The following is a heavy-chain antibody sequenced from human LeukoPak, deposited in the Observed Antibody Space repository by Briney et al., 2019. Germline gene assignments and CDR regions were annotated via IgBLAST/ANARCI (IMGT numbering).Heavy chain of an antibody. CDR1: GFIFSRYD. D-gene: IGHD3-22*01. J-gene: IGHJ4*02. V-gene: IGHV3-23*01. Sequence: PGGSLRLSCAASGFIFSRYDMGWVRQPPEEGLEWVSTISFAGDKTAYTDSVKGRFIISRDNSKNTVYLQMNSLRAEDTAVYYCAKRRASDGSGYRAFEFWGQGTLVTVSS. CDR3: AKRRASDGSGYRAFEF. CDR2: ISFAGDKT.